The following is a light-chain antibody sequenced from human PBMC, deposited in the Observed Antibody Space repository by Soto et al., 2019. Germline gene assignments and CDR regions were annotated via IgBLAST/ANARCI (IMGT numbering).Light chain of an antibody. CDR2: DVS. V-gene: IGLV2-14*01. CDR3: SSYTSSSTLV. Sequence: QSALTQPASVSGSPGQSITISCTGTSSDVGGFNYVSWYQQRPGNAPKLMIYDVSNRPSGVSNRFSGSKSGNTASLTISGLQADDEADYYCSSYTSSSTLVFGGGTKLTAL. CDR1: SSDVGGFNY. J-gene: IGLJ2*01.